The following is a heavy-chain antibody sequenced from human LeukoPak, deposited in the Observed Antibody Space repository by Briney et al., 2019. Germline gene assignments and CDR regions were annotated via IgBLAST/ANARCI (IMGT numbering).Heavy chain of an antibody. CDR3: ARAPTAYCLSTTCQPYFDY. CDR1: GGSISSYY. CDR2: IYTGGST. J-gene: IGHJ4*02. Sequence: SETLSLTCTVSGGSISSYYWSWIRQPAGKGLEWIGRIYTGGSTNYNPSLKSRVTMSIETPKNQFSLKLTSVTAADTAVYYCARAPTAYCLSTTCQPYFDYWGQGTLVTVSS. V-gene: IGHV4-4*07. D-gene: IGHD2-2*01.